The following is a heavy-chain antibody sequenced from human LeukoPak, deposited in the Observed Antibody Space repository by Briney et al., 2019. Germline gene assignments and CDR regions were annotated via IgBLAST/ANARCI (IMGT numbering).Heavy chain of an antibody. CDR1: GVSITSTGYF. Sequence: SQTLSLTCTVSGVSITSTGYFWSWIRQYPGKGLEWIGYIFYSGSTNYNPSLKSRVTISVDTSKNQFSLKLTSVIAADTAVYYCATTRRGDSSGYFYGQGDYWGQGTLVTVSS. CDR3: ATTRRGDSSGYFYGQGDY. J-gene: IGHJ4*02. V-gene: IGHV4-31*03. CDR2: IFYSGST. D-gene: IGHD3-22*01.